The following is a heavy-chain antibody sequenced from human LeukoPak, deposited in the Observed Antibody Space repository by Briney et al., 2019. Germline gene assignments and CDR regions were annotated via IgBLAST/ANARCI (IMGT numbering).Heavy chain of an antibody. CDR1: GYSFTSYW. CDR3: ARRPAYSGSLYYFDY. V-gene: IGHV5-51*01. J-gene: IGHJ4*02. Sequence: GESLKISCKGSGYSFTSYWISWVRQMPGKGLEWMGIIYPGDSDTRYSPSFQGQVTISADKSISTAYLQWSSLKASDTAMYYCARRPAYSGSLYYFDYWGQGTLVTVSS. CDR2: IYPGDSDT. D-gene: IGHD1-26*01.